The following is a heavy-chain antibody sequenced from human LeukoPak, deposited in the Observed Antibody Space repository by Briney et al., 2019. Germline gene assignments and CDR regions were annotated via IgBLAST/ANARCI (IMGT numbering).Heavy chain of an antibody. CDR1: GFTFDDYG. J-gene: IGHJ1*01. CDR3: ARGDGPTVTADYFQN. V-gene: IGHV3-20*04. D-gene: IGHD4-17*01. CDR2: INWNSGVT. Sequence: GGSLRFSCAASGFTFDDYGMSWVRQVPGRGLEWICGINWNSGVTGYADSVKGRFNISRDNAKNSLFLQMNSLRDEDTAFYYCARGDGPTVTADYFQNWGQGTLVTVS.